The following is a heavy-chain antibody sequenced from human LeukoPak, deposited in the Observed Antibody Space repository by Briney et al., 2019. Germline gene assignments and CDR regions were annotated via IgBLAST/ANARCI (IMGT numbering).Heavy chain of an antibody. CDR3: ARFPFIAARPEFDY. D-gene: IGHD6-6*01. Sequence: ASVKVSCKASGYTFTGYCMHWVRQAPGQGLEWMGWINPNSGGTNYAQKFQGRVTMTRDTSISTAYMELSRLRSDDTAVYYCARFPFIAARPEFDYWGQGTLVTVSS. V-gene: IGHV1-2*02. CDR1: GYTFTGYC. CDR2: INPNSGGT. J-gene: IGHJ4*02.